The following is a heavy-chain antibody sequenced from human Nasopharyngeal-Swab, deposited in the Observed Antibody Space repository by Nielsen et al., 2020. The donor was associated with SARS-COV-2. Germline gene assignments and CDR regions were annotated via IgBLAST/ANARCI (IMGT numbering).Heavy chain of an antibody. Sequence: SETLSLTCTVSGGSVSSGSYYWSWIRQPPGKGLEWIGYIYYSGSTNYNPSLKSRVTISVDTSKNQFSLKLSSVTAADTAVYYCARELKGIAVAGYWYFDLWGRGTLVTVSS. D-gene: IGHD6-19*01. CDR2: IYYSGST. CDR1: GGSVSSGSYY. J-gene: IGHJ2*01. V-gene: IGHV4-61*01. CDR3: ARELKGIAVAGYWYFDL.